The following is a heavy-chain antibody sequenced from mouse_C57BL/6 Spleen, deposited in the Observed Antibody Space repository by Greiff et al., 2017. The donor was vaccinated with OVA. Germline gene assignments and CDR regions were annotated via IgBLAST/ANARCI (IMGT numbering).Heavy chain of an antibody. CDR3: TRDYSNYGYFDV. D-gene: IGHD2-5*01. V-gene: IGHV5-9-1*02. Sequence: EVKLMESGEGLVKPGGSLKLSCAASGFTFSSYAMSWVRQTPEKRLEWVAYISSGGDYIYYADTVKGRFTISRDNARNTLYLQMSSLKYEDTAMYYCTRDYSNYGYFDVWGTGTTVTVSS. J-gene: IGHJ1*03. CDR1: GFTFSSYA. CDR2: ISSGGDYI.